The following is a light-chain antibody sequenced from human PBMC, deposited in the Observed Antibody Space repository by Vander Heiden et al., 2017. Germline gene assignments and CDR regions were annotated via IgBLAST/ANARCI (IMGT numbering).Light chain of an antibody. CDR2: DAS. J-gene: IGKJ5*01. V-gene: IGKV1-33*01. Sequence: DIKMTQSPSSLSASVGDRVTITCPASQDISNYLNWYQQKPGKAPKLLIYDASNLETGVPSRFSGSGSGTDFTFTISSLQPEDFATYYCQQDDNLPITFGQGTQLEIK. CDR1: QDISNY. CDR3: QQDDNLPIT.